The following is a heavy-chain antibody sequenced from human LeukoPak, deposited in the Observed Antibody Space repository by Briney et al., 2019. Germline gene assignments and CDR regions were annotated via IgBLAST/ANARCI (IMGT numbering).Heavy chain of an antibody. D-gene: IGHD6-13*01. CDR3: ARTISSSWVDY. V-gene: IGHV4-39*01. J-gene: IGHJ4*02. Sequence: SETLSLTCTVSGGSISSSSYYWGWIRQPPGKGLEWIGSIYYSGSTYHNPSLKSRVTISVDTSKNQFALKLSSVTAADTAVYYCARTISSSWVDYWGQGTLVTVSS. CDR2: IYYSGST. CDR1: GGSISSSSYY.